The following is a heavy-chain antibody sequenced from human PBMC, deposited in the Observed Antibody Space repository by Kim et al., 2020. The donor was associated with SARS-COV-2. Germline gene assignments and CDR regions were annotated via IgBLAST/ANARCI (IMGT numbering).Heavy chain of an antibody. V-gene: IGHV3-23*01. CDR3: ATTQQWLESYYYYGMDV. CDR2: ISGSGGST. J-gene: IGHJ6*04. Sequence: GGSLRLSCAASGFTFSSYAMSWVRQAPGKGLEWVSAISGSGGSTYYADSVKGRFTISRDNSKNTLYLQMNSLRAEDTAVYYCATTQQWLESYYYYGMDVWGKGTTVTVSS. CDR1: GFTFSSYA. D-gene: IGHD6-19*01.